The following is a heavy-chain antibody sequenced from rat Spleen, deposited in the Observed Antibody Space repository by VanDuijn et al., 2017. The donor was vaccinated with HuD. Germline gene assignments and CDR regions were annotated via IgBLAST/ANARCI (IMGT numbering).Heavy chain of an antibody. CDR1: GFTFSAYW. CDR2: ITPDGGYT. Sequence: EVQLVESGGGLVQPGRSLKLSCVASGFTFSAYWMYWVRQAPGKGLEWISSITPDGGYTFYPDSVKGRFTISRDNAKSSLYLQMNSLNSEDTATYYCATGSSFAYWGQGTLVTVSS. CDR3: ATGSSFAY. J-gene: IGHJ3*01. V-gene: IGHV5-58*01.